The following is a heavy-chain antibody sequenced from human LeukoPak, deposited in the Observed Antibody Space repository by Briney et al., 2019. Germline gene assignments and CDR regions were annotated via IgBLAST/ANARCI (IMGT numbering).Heavy chain of an antibody. D-gene: IGHD2-15*01. V-gene: IGHV4-30-4*01. CDR1: GGSISSGDYY. Sequence: SETLSLTCTVSGGSISSGDYYWSWIRQPPGKGLEWIGYIYYSGSTYYNPSLKSRVTISVDTSKNQFSLKLSSVTAADTAVYYYARYREYCSGGSCQGYYYGMDVWGKGTTVTVSS. J-gene: IGHJ6*04. CDR3: ARYREYCSGGSCQGYYYGMDV. CDR2: IYYSGST.